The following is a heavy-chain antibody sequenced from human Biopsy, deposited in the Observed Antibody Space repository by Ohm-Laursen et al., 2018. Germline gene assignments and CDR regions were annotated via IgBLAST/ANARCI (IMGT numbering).Heavy chain of an antibody. V-gene: IGHV1-69*06. Sequence: ASVKVSCKAPEGTFSNYGVNWVRQAPGQGLEWLGGNIPILGTGSYAQKFQDRVTVAADTSTSTATMELRSLRSGDTAVYYCATKLTGYFHHWGQGTLVIVSS. D-gene: IGHD3-9*01. CDR2: NIPILGTG. CDR1: EGTFSNYG. CDR3: ATKLTGYFHH. J-gene: IGHJ4*02.